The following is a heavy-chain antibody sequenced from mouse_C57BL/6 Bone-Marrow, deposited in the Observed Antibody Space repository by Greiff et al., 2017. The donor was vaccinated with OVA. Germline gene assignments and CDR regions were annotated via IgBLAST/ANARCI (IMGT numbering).Heavy chain of an antibody. CDR3: ARTVAYYYAMDY. CDR2: IYPGDGDT. D-gene: IGHD1-1*01. J-gene: IGHJ4*01. Sequence: QVQLQQSGAELVKPGASVKISCKASGYAFSSYWMNWVKQRPGKGLEWIGQIYPGDGDTNYNGKFKGKATLTADKSSSTAYMQLSSLTSEDSAVYFCARTVAYYYAMDYWGQGTSVTVSS. CDR1: GYAFSSYW. V-gene: IGHV1-80*01.